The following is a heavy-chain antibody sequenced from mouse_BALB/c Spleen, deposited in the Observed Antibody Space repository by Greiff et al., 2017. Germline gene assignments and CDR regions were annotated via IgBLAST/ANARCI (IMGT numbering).Heavy chain of an antibody. CDR1: GFSLTGYG. CDR2: IWGDGST. CDR3: ARDRGGNYGYYAMDY. D-gene: IGHD2-1*01. Sequence: VKLMESGPGLVAPSQSLSITCTVSGFSLTGYGVNWVRQPPGKGLEWLGMIWGDGSTDYNSALKSSLSISKDNSKSQVFLKMNSLQTDDTARYYCARDRGGNYGYYAMDYWGQGTSVTVSS. V-gene: IGHV2-6-7*01. J-gene: IGHJ4*01.